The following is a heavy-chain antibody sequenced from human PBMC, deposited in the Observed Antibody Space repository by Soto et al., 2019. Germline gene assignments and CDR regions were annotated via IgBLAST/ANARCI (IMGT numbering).Heavy chain of an antibody. CDR3: AKGGSSGWPGGEDF. CDR1: GFTFSNYA. Sequence: EVQLLESGGGLVQPGGSLRLSCVVSGFTFSNYAMSWVRKTPGKGLEWVSGITSDGSTTWYADFVEGRFTISRDNTKNTVHLQLNSPRGEDAAVYFCAKGGSSGWPGGEDFWGQGTMVTVSS. V-gene: IGHV3-23*01. J-gene: IGHJ4*02. D-gene: IGHD6-19*01. CDR2: ITSDGSTT.